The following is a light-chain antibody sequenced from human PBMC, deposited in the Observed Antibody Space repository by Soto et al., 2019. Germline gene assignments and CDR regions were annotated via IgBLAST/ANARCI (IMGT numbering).Light chain of an antibody. Sequence: EIVMTQSPATLSVSPGERATLSCRASQSVSSNLAWYQQKPGLAPRLLIYDASTRATGIPDRFSGSGSGTDFTLTISRLEPEDFAVYYCQQYGSSPRTFGQGTKLEIK. CDR2: DAS. CDR3: QQYGSSPRT. CDR1: QSVSSN. V-gene: IGKV3D-20*01. J-gene: IGKJ2*01.